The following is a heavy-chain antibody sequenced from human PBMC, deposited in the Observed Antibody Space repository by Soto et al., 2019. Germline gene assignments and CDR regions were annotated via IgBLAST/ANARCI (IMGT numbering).Heavy chain of an antibody. CDR2: ISSSSSTI. Sequence: EVQLLEAGGGLVQPGGSLRLSSAASGFAFMSYSMNWVRQAPGKGLEWVSYISSSSSTIYYADSVKGRFTISRDNPKNSLYLQMDSMRAEDTAVYYCANSGEAFDIWGPGTMVTVSS. CDR3: ANSGEAFDI. CDR1: GFAFMSYS. J-gene: IGHJ3*02. V-gene: IGHV3-48*01.